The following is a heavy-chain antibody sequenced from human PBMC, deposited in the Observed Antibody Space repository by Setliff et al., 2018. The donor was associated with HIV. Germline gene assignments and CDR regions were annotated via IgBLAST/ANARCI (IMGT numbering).Heavy chain of an antibody. CDR3: ARGLIVGATTGYYYYYMDV. Sequence: SETLSLTCTVSGDSSSNDYWTWVRQPPGKGLEWIGNIHTSGSTNYNPSLKSRVTISVDTSKNQFSLKLSSVTAADTAVYYCARGLIVGATTGYYYYYMDVWGKGTTVTVSS. CDR1: GDSSSNDY. D-gene: IGHD1-26*01. CDR2: IHTSGST. V-gene: IGHV4-4*08. J-gene: IGHJ6*03.